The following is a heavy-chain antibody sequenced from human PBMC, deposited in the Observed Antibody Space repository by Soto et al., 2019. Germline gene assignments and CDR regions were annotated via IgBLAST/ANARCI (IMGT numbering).Heavy chain of an antibody. CDR3: ARGGGDSSGTILDWFDP. Sequence: QVQLQESGPGLVKPSQTLSLTCTVSGGSISSGGYYWSWIRQHPGKGLEWMGYIYYSGSTYYNPSLKRRVTISVDTSKNLFSLKLSAVTAADTAVYYCARGGGDSSGTILDWFDPWGQGTLVTVSS. J-gene: IGHJ5*02. V-gene: IGHV4-31*03. CDR2: IYYSGST. D-gene: IGHD3-22*01. CDR1: GGSISSGGYY.